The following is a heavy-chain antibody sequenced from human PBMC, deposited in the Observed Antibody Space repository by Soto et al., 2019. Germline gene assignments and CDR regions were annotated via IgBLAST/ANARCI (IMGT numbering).Heavy chain of an antibody. V-gene: IGHV3-21*01. CDR1: GFMFSSFN. CDR3: ARVVVPSPPTTFVYFDP. CDR2: ISVISDYK. Sequence: EVNLVESGGGLVEPGGFLRLSCAASGFMFSSFNMIWVRQAPGKGLEWVSYISVISDYKYYADSVKGRFTISRDNVKNSLSLQMNNLRAEDTAVYYCARVVVPSPPTTFVYFDPWGQGTLVTVSS. J-gene: IGHJ4*02. D-gene: IGHD4-17*01.